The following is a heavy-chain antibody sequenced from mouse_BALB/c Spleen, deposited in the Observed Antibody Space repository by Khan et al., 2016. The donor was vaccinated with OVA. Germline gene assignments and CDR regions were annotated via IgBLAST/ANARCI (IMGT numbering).Heavy chain of an antibody. J-gene: IGHJ2*01. Sequence: EVQLQESGPGLVKPSQSLSLTCTATGYSINSDYAWNWIRQFPGNKLEWMGYISYSGNTKYNPSFKNRISITPDTSKNQFFLQFNFVTIEDTATYYGARNRGGDFGYWGQGTTLTVSS. CDR2: ISYSGNT. D-gene: IGHD3-1*01. CDR1: GYSINSDYA. V-gene: IGHV3-2*02. CDR3: ARNRGGDFGY.